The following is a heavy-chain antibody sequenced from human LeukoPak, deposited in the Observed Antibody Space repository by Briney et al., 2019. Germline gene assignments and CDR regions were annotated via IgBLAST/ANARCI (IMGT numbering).Heavy chain of an antibody. J-gene: IGHJ4*02. Sequence: ASGKVSCKASGYTFTSYGISWVRQAPGQGLEWMGWISAYNGNTNYAQKLQGRVTMTTDTSTSTAYMELRSLRSDDTAVYYCARDLWTTVTSRGFDYWGQGTLVTVSS. D-gene: IGHD4-17*01. CDR2: ISAYNGNT. CDR3: ARDLWTTVTSRGFDY. V-gene: IGHV1-18*01. CDR1: GYTFTSYG.